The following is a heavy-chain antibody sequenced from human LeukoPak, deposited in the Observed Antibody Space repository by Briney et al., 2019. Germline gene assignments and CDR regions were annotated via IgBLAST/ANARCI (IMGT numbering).Heavy chain of an antibody. CDR1: GFTFSSYS. Sequence: GSLRLSCAASGFTFSSYSMNWVRQAPGKGLEWVSYISSSSNTIHYAESVKGRFTISRDNAKNSLYLQMNSLRAEDTAVYYCARGLSPYYYYMDVWGKGTTVTVSS. CDR3: ARGLSPYYYYMDV. V-gene: IGHV3-48*01. CDR2: ISSSSNTI. J-gene: IGHJ6*03.